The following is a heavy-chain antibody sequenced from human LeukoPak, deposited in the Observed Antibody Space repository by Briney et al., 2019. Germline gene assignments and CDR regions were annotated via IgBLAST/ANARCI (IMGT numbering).Heavy chain of an antibody. CDR1: GYNFISYY. Sequence: ASVKVSCKASGYNFISYYMHWVRQAPGQGLEWMGIISPSGGRTSYAQKFQDRVTMTRDTSTSTVYMELSSLKSEDTAVYYCAREDVVLVDAVRYYYYGMDVWGQGTTVTVSS. D-gene: IGHD2-8*01. CDR2: ISPSGGRT. V-gene: IGHV1-46*01. J-gene: IGHJ6*02. CDR3: AREDVVLVDAVRYYYYGMDV.